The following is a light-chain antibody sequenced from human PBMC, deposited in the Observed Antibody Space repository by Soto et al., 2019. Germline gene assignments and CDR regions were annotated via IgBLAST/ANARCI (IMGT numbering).Light chain of an antibody. J-gene: IGKJ1*01. Sequence: EIVLTQSPGNLSLSPGERATLSCRASQSVSSYYLAWYQQKPGQAPRLLIYGASSRATGIPDKFSGGGSGTDFTLTISGLEPEDFAVYYCQQYGNSPLTFGQGTKVDIK. V-gene: IGKV3-20*01. CDR1: QSVSSYY. CDR2: GAS. CDR3: QQYGNSPLT.